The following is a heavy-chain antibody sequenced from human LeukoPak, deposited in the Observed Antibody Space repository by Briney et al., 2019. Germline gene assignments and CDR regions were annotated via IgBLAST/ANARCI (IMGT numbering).Heavy chain of an antibody. CDR2: INPSGGST. CDR1: GYTFTRYY. D-gene: IGHD5-18*01. Sequence: GASVKVSCTASGYTFTRYYMHWVRQAPGQGPEWMGIINPSGGSTSYAQKFQGRVTMTRDTSTSTVYMELSSLRSEDTAVYYCARHQYSYGYEFDYWGQGTLVTVSS. CDR3: ARHQYSYGYEFDY. J-gene: IGHJ4*02. V-gene: IGHV1-46*01.